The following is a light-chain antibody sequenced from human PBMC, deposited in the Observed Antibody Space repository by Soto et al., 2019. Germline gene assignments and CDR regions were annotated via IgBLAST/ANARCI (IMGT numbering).Light chain of an antibody. CDR3: QQRSNWPRT. V-gene: IGKV3D-20*02. CDR1: QSVSSSY. J-gene: IGKJ1*01. CDR2: GAT. Sequence: EIVLTQSPGTLSLSPGERATLSCRASQSVSSSYVAWYQQRPGQAPRLLIHGATIRATGIPDRFSGSGSGTDFALGINRLEPEDFAVYYCQQRSNWPRTFGQGTKVDI.